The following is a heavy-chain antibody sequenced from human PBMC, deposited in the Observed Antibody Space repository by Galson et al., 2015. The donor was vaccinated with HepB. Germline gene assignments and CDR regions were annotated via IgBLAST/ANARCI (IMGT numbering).Heavy chain of an antibody. CDR3: ARGGRELPSDY. D-gene: IGHD1-26*01. CDR1: GGTFSSYA. CDR2: IIPILGIA. V-gene: IGHV1-69*04. J-gene: IGHJ4*02. Sequence: SVKVSCKASGGTFSSYAISWVRQAPGQGLEWMGRIIPILGIANYAQKFQGRVTITADKSTSTAYMELSSLRSEDTAVYYCARGGRELPSDYWGQGTLVTVSS.